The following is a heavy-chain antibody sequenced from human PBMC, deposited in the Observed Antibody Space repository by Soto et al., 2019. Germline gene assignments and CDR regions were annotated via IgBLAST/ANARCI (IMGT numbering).Heavy chain of an antibody. D-gene: IGHD3-10*01. CDR2: IYYSGST. V-gene: IGHV4-61*01. Sequence: SETLSLTCTVSGGSVSSSNYYWAWIRQPPGKGLEWIGYIYYSGSTNYNPSLKSRVTISVDTSKNQFSLKLSSVTAADTAVYYCARDPHYGSYFDYWGQGTLVTVSS. CDR3: ARDPHYGSYFDY. CDR1: GGSVSSSNYY. J-gene: IGHJ4*02.